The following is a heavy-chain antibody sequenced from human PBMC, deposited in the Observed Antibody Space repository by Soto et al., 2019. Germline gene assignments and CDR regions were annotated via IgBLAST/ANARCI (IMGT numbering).Heavy chain of an antibody. CDR1: GYTFTTYF. Sequence: ASVKVSCKASGYTFTTYFIHWVRQAPGQGLESMGIIDPSAGSTTYTRKFQGRVTMTRDTSTSTLYMEMRSLRSEDTATIYCARSPVPVATTLFYFDFWGQGTPVTVSS. D-gene: IGHD2-2*01. CDR2: IDPSAGST. V-gene: IGHV1-46*01. J-gene: IGHJ4*02. CDR3: ARSPVPVATTLFYFDF.